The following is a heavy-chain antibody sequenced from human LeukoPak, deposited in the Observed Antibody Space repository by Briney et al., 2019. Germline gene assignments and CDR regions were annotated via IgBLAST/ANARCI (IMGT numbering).Heavy chain of an antibody. D-gene: IGHD5-18*01. CDR2: INTDTGNP. Sequence: ASVKVSCKASEYTFTTYAMNWVRQAPGQGLEWMGWINTDTGNPMYAQGFTGRFVFSLDTSVSTAYLQISSLKAEDTAVYYCARGVGASYGQYYFDYWGQGSLVTFSS. V-gene: IGHV7-4-1*02. J-gene: IGHJ4*02. CDR3: ARGVGASYGQYYFDY. CDR1: EYTFTTYA.